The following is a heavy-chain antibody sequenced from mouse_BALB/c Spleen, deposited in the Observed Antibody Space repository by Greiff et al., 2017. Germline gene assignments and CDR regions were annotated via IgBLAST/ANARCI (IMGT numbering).Heavy chain of an antibody. Sequence: VQLKESGGGLVQPGGSLKLSCAASGFDFSRYWMRWVRQAPGKGLEWIGEINPDSSTINYTPSLKDKFIISRDNAKNTLYLQMSKVRSEDTALYYCARDSAGYGYAMDYWGQGTSVTVSA. V-gene: IGHV4-1*02. D-gene: IGHD3-2*01. CDR3: ARDSAGYGYAMDY. CDR1: GFDFSRYW. CDR2: INPDSSTI. J-gene: IGHJ4*01.